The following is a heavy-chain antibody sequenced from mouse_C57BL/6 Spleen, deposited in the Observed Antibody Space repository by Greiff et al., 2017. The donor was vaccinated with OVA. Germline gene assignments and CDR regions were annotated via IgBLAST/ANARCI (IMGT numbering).Heavy chain of an antibody. V-gene: IGHV1-76*01. CDR2: IYPGSGNT. Sequence: QVHVKQSGAELVRPGASVKLSCKASGYTFTDYYINWVKQRPGQGLEWIARIYPGSGNTYYNEKFKGKATLTAERSSSTAYMQLSSLTSEDSAVYFCARGNLGYAMDYWGQGTSVTVSS. D-gene: IGHD3-3*01. CDR3: ARGNLGYAMDY. CDR1: GYTFTDYY. J-gene: IGHJ4*01.